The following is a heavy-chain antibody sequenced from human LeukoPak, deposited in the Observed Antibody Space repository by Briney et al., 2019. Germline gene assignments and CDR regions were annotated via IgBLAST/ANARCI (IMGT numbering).Heavy chain of an antibody. Sequence: GGSLRLSCAASGFTFSSYWMHWVRQAPGKGLVRVSLMNSDGSITSYADSVKGRFTISRDNAKNTLYLQMNSLRAEDTAFYYCARDRAYNMDVWGQGTPVTVSS. J-gene: IGHJ6*02. V-gene: IGHV3-74*01. D-gene: IGHD1-14*01. CDR3: ARDRAYNMDV. CDR1: GFTFSSYW. CDR2: MNSDGSIT.